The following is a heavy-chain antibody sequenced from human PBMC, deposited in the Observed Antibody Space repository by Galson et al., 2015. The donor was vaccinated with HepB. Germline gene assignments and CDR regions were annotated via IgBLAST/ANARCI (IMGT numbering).Heavy chain of an antibody. CDR3: AKDHGGPDDY. D-gene: IGHD5-24*01. V-gene: IGHV3-74*01. J-gene: IGHJ4*02. CDR1: GVTFSRYW. Sequence: SLRLSCAASGVTFSRYWMHWVRQVPGKGQVWVPRINEDGSTRSYADSVRGRFTISRDNAKNMVYLQMNSLRVEDTAVYYCAKDHGGPDDYWGQGTLVTVSS. CDR2: INEDGSTR.